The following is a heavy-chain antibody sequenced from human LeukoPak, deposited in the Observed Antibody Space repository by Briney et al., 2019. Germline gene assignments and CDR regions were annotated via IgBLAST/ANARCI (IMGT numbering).Heavy chain of an antibody. CDR3: ARGYGDIEY. J-gene: IGHJ4*02. CDR2: IYASGSN. CDR1: GGSISRYY. Sequence: SETLSLTCTVSGGSISRYYWSWIRQPAGKGLEGIGRIYASGSNNANPYLTRRVTMSVATSKNQFSLKLTSVTAAYRAVYYCARGYGDIEYWGQGILVTVSS. D-gene: IGHD4-17*01. V-gene: IGHV4-4*07.